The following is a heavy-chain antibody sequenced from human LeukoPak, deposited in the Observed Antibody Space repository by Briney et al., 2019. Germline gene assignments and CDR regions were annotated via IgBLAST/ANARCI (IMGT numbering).Heavy chain of an antibody. J-gene: IGHJ3*02. D-gene: IGHD6-13*01. Sequence: SETLSLTCTVSGGSISSYYWSWIRQPPEKGLEWIGYIYYSGSTNYNPSLKSRVTISVDTSKNQFSLKLSSVTAADTAVYYCARDRGSIAAAASGAFDIWAQGTMVTVSS. V-gene: IGHV4-59*01. CDR2: IYYSGST. CDR1: GGSISSYY. CDR3: ARDRGSIAAAASGAFDI.